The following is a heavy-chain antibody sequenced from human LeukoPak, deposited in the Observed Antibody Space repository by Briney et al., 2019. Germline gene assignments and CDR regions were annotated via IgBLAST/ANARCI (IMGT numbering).Heavy chain of an antibody. CDR3: ARGYSSSWYSGWFDP. V-gene: IGHV1-69*13. J-gene: IGHJ5*02. Sequence: SVKVSCKASGGTFSSYAISWVRQAPGQGLEWMGGIIPIFGTANYAQKFQGRGTITADESTSTAYMELSSLRSEDTAVYYCARGYSSSWYSGWFDPWGQGTLVTVSS. CDR1: GGTFSSYA. CDR2: IIPIFGTA. D-gene: IGHD6-13*01.